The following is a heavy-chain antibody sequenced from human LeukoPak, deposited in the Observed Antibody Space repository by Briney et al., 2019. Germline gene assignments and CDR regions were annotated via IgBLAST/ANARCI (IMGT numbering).Heavy chain of an antibody. J-gene: IGHJ6*02. Sequence: GGSLRLSCAASGFTFSSYAMSWVRQAPGKGLEWVSTISGSGYNTFYADSEKDRFIISRDNSKNTLYLQMSSLRAEDTAVYFCAEDLRGYCTNGVCSGMDIWGQGTTVTVSS. D-gene: IGHD2-8*01. CDR1: GFTFSSYA. V-gene: IGHV3-23*01. CDR2: ISGSGYNT. CDR3: AEDLRGYCTNGVCSGMDI.